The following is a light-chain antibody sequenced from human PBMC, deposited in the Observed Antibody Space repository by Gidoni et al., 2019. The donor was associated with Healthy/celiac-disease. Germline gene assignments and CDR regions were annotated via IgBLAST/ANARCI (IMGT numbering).Light chain of an antibody. J-gene: IGLJ2*01. CDR3: QAWDSSTHVV. Sequence: SYELTQPPSVSVSPGQTARITCSGDKLGDKYACWYQQKPGQSPVLVIYQDSKRPSGIPERFSGSNSGNTATLTISGTQAMDEADYYCQAWDSSTHVVFGGGTKLTV. CDR1: KLGDKY. V-gene: IGLV3-1*01. CDR2: QDS.